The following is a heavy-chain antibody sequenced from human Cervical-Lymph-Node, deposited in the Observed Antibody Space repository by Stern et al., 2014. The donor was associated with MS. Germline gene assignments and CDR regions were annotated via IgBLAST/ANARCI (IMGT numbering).Heavy chain of an antibody. CDR3: ARGRGAF. V-gene: IGHV4-59*01. D-gene: IGHD3-16*01. Sequence: QVQLQESGPGLVKPSATLSLTCTVSGVSLHNYYWSWIRQPPGKGLEWMGYAHYNGSTNYYPYIRRRGTIIVETSKNKFSLNLTSVTASDTAVYFCARGRGAFWGQGTLVTVSS. CDR1: GVSLHNYY. CDR2: AHYNGST. J-gene: IGHJ4*02.